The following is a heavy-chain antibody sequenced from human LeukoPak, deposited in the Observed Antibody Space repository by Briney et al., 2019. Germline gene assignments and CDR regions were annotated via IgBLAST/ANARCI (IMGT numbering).Heavy chain of an antibody. CDR2: VNPSGGST. V-gene: IGHV1-46*01. J-gene: IGHJ4*02. CDR3: ARDSYGYVFDY. D-gene: IGHD5-18*01. CDR1: GYTFTSYY. Sequence: ASVKVSCEASGYTFTSYYIHWVRQAPGQGLEWMGIVNPSGGSTSYAQKFQGRVTMTRDTSTSTVYMELSSLRSEDTAIYSCARDSYGYVFDYWGQGTLVTVSS.